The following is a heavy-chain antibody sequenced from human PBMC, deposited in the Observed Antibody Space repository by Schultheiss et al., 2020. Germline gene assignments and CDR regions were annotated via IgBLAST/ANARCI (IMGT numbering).Heavy chain of an antibody. CDR3: AGPFRRDYGDNF. D-gene: IGHD4-17*01. CDR2: IGHHGSEK. V-gene: IGHV3-7*01. Sequence: GGSLRRSCAASGFTFSSYAMHWVRQAPGKGLEWVANIGHHGSEKYYVDSVGGRFTISRDNAKNSLFLQMNSLRAEDTAVYYCAGPFRRDYGDNFWGQGALVTVSS. CDR1: GFTFSSYA. J-gene: IGHJ4*02.